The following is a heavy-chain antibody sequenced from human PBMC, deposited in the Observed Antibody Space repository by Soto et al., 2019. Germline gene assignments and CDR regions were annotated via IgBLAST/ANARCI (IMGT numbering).Heavy chain of an antibody. Sequence: SETLSLTCTVSGDSIFGGDYYWSWIRQAPGKGLQWVGSIYYSGRTYYNPSLESRISMTVDTSQNQFSLKLSSVTAADSAVYFCARDVDSTILKPNDAFGIWGQGSMVTVSS. J-gene: IGHJ3*02. CDR3: ARDVDSTILKPNDAFGI. CDR1: GDSIFGGDYY. D-gene: IGHD5-18*01. CDR2: IYYSGRT. V-gene: IGHV4-30-4*01.